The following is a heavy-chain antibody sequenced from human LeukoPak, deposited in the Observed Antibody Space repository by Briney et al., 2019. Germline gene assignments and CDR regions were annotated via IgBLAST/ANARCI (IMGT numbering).Heavy chain of an antibody. CDR3: ARDRSTTVTTYYGFDY. D-gene: IGHD4-17*01. J-gene: IGHJ4*02. Sequence: PGGSLRLSCAASGFTFSSYSMNWVRQAPGKGLEWVSSISSSSSYIYYADSVKGRFTISRDNAKNSLYLQMNSLRAEGTAVYYCARDRSTTVTTYYGFDYWGQGTLVTVSS. CDR1: GFTFSSYS. V-gene: IGHV3-21*01. CDR2: ISSSSSYI.